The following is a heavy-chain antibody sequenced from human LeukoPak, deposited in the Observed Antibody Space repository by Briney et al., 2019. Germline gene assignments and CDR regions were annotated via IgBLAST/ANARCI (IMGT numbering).Heavy chain of an antibody. J-gene: IGHJ4*02. V-gene: IGHV3-48*02. CDR1: GFTFSSYS. D-gene: IGHD3-22*01. CDR2: ISSSSSSTI. CDR3: ATNYYDSSGFGY. Sequence: PGGSLRLSCAASGFTFSSYSMNWVRQAPGKGLEWVSYISSSSSSTIYYADSVKGRFTISRDNAKNSLYLQMNSLRDEDTAVYYCATNYYDSSGFGYWGQGTLVTVSS.